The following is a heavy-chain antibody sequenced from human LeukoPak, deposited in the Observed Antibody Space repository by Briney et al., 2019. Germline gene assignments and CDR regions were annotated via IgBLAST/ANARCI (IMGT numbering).Heavy chain of an antibody. CDR2: TSTYNGDT. CDR3: TRDPSNSSGWYIYFDY. Sequence: ASVKVSCKASGYAFKKYAISWVRQAPGHGIEWMGWTSTYNGDTNYAQNFKGRVTMTTDASTSTAYMELRSLRSDDTAVYYCTRDPSNSSGWYIYFDYWGQGALVTVSS. CDR1: GYAFKKYA. D-gene: IGHD6-19*01. J-gene: IGHJ4*02. V-gene: IGHV1-18*01.